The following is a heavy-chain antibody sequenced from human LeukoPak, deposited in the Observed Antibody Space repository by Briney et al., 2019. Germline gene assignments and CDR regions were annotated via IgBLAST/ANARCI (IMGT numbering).Heavy chain of an antibody. V-gene: IGHV4-59*08. CDR1: GGSISSYY. J-gene: IGHJ4*02. CDR2: IYYSGST. CDR3: ARGVVMDYHYFDY. Sequence: SETLSLTCTVSGGSISSYYWSWIRQPPGKGLEWIGYIYYSGSTNYNPSLRSRVTISVDTSKNHFSLKLNSVTAADTAVYYCARGVVMDYHYFDYWGQGTLVTVSS. D-gene: IGHD3-22*01.